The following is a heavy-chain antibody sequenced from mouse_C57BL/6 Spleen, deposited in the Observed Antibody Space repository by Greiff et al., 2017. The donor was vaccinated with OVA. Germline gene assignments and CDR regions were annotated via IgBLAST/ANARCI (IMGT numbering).Heavy chain of an antibody. D-gene: IGHD1-1*01. CDR3: ASYYSSRGYYYAMDY. V-gene: IGHV1-82*01. Sequence: QVQLKQSGPELVKPGASVKISCTASGYAFSSSWMNWVKQRPGKGLEWIGRIYPGDGDTNYNGKFKGKATLTADKSSSTAYMQLSSLTSEDSAVYFCASYYSSRGYYYAMDYWGQGTSVTVSS. J-gene: IGHJ4*01. CDR1: GYAFSSSW. CDR2: IYPGDGDT.